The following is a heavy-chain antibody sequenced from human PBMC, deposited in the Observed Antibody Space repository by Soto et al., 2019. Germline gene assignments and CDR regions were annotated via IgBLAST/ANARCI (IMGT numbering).Heavy chain of an antibody. Sequence: ASVKVSCKASGYTFSTYGISWVRQAPGQGLEWMAWISTSNGDTHYAQKVQDRVSMTTDTSTGTAYMELRSLRSGDTAVYYCARPLDYYYYGMDVWGQGTTVTVSS. J-gene: IGHJ6*02. CDR3: ARPLDYYYYGMDV. V-gene: IGHV1-18*04. CDR1: GYTFSTYG. CDR2: ISTSNGDT.